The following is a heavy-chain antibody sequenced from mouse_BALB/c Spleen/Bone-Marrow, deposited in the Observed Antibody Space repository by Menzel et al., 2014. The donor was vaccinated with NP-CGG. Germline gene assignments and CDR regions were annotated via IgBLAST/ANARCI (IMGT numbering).Heavy chain of an antibody. J-gene: IGHJ3*01. CDR2: INPDSSTI. V-gene: IGHV4-1*02. CDR1: GFDFSRYW. D-gene: IGHD1-2*01. Sequence: EVQLQQSGGGLVQPGGSLKLSCAASGFDFSRYWMTWVRQAPGKGLEWIGEINPDSSTINYAPSLKDKFIISRYNAKNTLYLQMSKVRSEDTALYYCAKNYYYGYVAYWGQGTLVTVSA. CDR3: AKNYYYGYVAY.